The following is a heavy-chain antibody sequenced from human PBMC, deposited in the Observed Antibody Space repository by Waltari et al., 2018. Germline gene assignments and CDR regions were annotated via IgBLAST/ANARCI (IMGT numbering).Heavy chain of an antibody. CDR1: GFTFSSYS. Sequence: EVQLVESGGGLVQPGGSLRLSCAASGFTFSSYSMNWVRPAPGKGLEWVSYISSSSSTISYADCVKGRVTISRDNAKNSLYLQMNSLGAEDTAVYYCARAQAGAFDIWGQGTMVTVSS. V-gene: IGHV3-48*04. CDR3: ARAQAGAFDI. CDR2: ISSSSSTI. J-gene: IGHJ3*02.